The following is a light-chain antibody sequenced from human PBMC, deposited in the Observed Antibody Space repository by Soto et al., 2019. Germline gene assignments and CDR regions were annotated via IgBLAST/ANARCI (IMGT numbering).Light chain of an antibody. CDR3: QQYGSPTWT. V-gene: IGKV3-20*01. CDR1: QSVSSSY. CDR2: GAS. J-gene: IGKJ1*01. Sequence: EIVLTQSPGTLSLSPGERATLSCRASQSVSSSYLAWYQQKPGQAPRLLIYGASSRATGIPDRFSGSGSGTDFTLTISRLEPEDFAEYYCQQYGSPTWTFGQGTKVDIK.